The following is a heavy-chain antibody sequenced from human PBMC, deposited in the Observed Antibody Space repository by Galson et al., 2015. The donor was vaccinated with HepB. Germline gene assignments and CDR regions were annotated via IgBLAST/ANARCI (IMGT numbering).Heavy chain of an antibody. CDR1: GFTFRDYY. CDR2: IDSGGFNI. CDR3: ARSQTRELGFDY. D-gene: IGHD7-27*01. Sequence: SLRLSCAASGFTFRDYYMAWIRQAPGKGLEWLSYIDSGGFNIYYADSVKGRFTISRDNAKNSLFLQMQSLRVDDTAVYYCARSQTRELGFDYWGQGILVTVSS. V-gene: IGHV3-11*01. J-gene: IGHJ4*02.